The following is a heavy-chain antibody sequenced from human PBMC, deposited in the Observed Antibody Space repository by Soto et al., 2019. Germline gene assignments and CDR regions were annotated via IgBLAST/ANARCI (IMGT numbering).Heavy chain of an antibody. CDR2: ISSSSSYI. Sequence: GGSLRLSCAASGFTFSSYSMNWVRQAPGKGLEWVSSISSSSSYIYYADSVKGRFTISRDNAKNSLYLQMNSLRAEDTAVYYCARDLGSYDYSNPVGDYYMDVWGKGTTVTVSS. V-gene: IGHV3-21*01. J-gene: IGHJ6*03. CDR1: GFTFSSYS. CDR3: ARDLGSYDYSNPVGDYYMDV. D-gene: IGHD4-4*01.